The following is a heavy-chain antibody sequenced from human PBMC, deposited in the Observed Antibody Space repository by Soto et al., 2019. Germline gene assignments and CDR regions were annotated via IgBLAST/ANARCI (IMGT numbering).Heavy chain of an antibody. V-gene: IGHV3-30*18. CDR1: GFTFSSYG. CDR2: ISYDGSNK. CDR3: AKDITIFGVVIPDY. Sequence: QVQLVESGGGVVQRGRSLRLSCAASGFTFSSYGMHWVRQAPGKGLEWVAIISYDGSNKYYEDSVKGRFTISRDNSKNTLNLQMNSLRAEDTAVYYCAKDITIFGVVIPDYWGQGTLVTVSS. J-gene: IGHJ4*02. D-gene: IGHD3-3*01.